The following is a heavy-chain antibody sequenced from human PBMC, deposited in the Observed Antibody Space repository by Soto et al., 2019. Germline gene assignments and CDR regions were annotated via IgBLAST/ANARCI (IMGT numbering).Heavy chain of an antibody. V-gene: IGHV3-66*01. Sequence: GGSLRLSCAASGFSVSGNHMSWVRQAPGKGLECVSITYSAGNTYYADSVKGRFIISRDNSKNTLYLQMNSLRADDTAVYYCARGSLYWGQGTLVTVSS. CDR3: ARGSLY. J-gene: IGHJ4*01. CDR2: TYSAGNT. CDR1: GFSVSGNH.